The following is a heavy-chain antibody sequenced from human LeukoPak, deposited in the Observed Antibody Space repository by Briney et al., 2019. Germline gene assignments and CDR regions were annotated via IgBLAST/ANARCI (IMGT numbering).Heavy chain of an antibody. CDR1: GFTFSNYA. CDR2: ITGGGVST. Sequence: SGGSLRLSCAASGFTFSNYAMSWVCQAPGKGLEWVSTITGGGVSTYYADSVRGRFTISRDNSKNTLYLQMNSLRAKDTAVYHCAKPEYSAYGYFDYWGRGTLVTVSS. CDR3: AKPEYSAYGYFDY. D-gene: IGHD6-25*01. J-gene: IGHJ4*02. V-gene: IGHV3-23*01.